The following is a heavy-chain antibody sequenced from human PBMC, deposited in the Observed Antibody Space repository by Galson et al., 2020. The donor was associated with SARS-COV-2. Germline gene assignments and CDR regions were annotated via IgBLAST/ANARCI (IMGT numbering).Heavy chain of an antibody. CDR2: ISSGSTYI. D-gene: IGHD3-3*01. CDR3: ASGPIFMEWLCDYYGMDV. J-gene: IGHJ6*02. Sequence: GGSLRLSCAASGFTFSSYSMNWVRQAPGKRLEWVSSISSGSTYIYYADSVKGRFTISRDNAKNSLYLQMNSLRAEDTAVYYCASGPIFMEWLCDYYGMDVWGQGTTVTVSS. CDR1: GFTFSSYS. V-gene: IGHV3-21*01.